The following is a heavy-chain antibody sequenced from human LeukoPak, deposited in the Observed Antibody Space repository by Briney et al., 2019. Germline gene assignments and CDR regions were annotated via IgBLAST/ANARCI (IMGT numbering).Heavy chain of an antibody. Sequence: ASVKVSCKASGYTFTSYGISWVRQAPGQGLEWMGWISAYNGNTDNAQEVQGRVTMTTDTSTSTAYMELRSLRSDDTAVYYCARGYCSSTSCEDAFDIWGQGTMVAVSS. D-gene: IGHD2-2*01. CDR2: ISAYNGNT. J-gene: IGHJ3*02. V-gene: IGHV1-18*01. CDR1: GYTFTSYG. CDR3: ARGYCSSTSCEDAFDI.